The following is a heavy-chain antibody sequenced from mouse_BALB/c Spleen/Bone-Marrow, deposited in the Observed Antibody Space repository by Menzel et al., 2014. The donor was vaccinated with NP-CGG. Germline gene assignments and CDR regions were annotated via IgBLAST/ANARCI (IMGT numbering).Heavy chain of an antibody. Sequence: EVQLQQSGGGLVQPKGSLKLSCAASGFTFNTYAMHWVCQAPGKGLEWVARIRSKSNNHATYYADSVKDRFTISRDDSQSMLYLQMNNLKTEDTAMYYCVRGTYGGFAYWGQGTLVTVSA. CDR1: GFTFNTYA. CDR3: VRGTYGGFAY. J-gene: IGHJ3*01. D-gene: IGHD1-1*02. V-gene: IGHV10-3*03. CDR2: IRSKSNNHAT.